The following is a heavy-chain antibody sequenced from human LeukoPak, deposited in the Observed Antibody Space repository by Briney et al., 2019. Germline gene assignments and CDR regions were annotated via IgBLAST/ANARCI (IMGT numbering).Heavy chain of an antibody. D-gene: IGHD3-22*01. CDR2: ISSSSSYI. J-gene: IGHJ4*02. Sequence: PGGSLRLSCAASAFTFSSDSMNWVRQAPGNGLEWVSSISSSSSYIYYADSVKGRFTISRDNAKNSLYLQMNSLRAEDTAVYYCATRSTRITTPEWVDYWGQGTMVSVSS. CDR3: ATRSTRITTPEWVDY. V-gene: IGHV3-21*01. CDR1: AFTFSSDS.